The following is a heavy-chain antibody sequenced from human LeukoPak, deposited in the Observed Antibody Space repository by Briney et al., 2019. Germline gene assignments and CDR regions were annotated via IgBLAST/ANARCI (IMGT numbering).Heavy chain of an antibody. CDR1: GDSVSSNSAA. CDR2: THYRSKWYN. D-gene: IGHD6-13*01. CDR3: ARDRWPLAAARSALNYIWLDP. Sequence: SQTLSLTCAISGDSVSSNSAAWNWIRQSPSGGLEWLGRTHYRSKWYNDYAVSVKSRITINPDTSKNQFSLQLNSVTPEDTAVYYCARDRWPLAAARSALNYIWLDPWGQGTLVTVSS. V-gene: IGHV6-1*01. J-gene: IGHJ5*02.